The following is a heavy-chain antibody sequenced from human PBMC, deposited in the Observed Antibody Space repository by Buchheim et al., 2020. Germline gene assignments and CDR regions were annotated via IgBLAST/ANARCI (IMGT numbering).Heavy chain of an antibody. CDR3: AKNSGYDSEYYYYYGMDV. Sequence: VQLVESGGGLVQPGGSLRLSCAASGFTFSSYGMHWVRQAPGKGLEWVAVIWYDGSNKYYADSVKGRFTISRDNSKNTLYLQMNSLRAEDTAVYYCAKNSGYDSEYYYYYGMDVWGQGTT. CDR1: GFTFSSYG. J-gene: IGHJ6*02. D-gene: IGHD5-12*01. CDR2: IWYDGSNK. V-gene: IGHV3-33*08.